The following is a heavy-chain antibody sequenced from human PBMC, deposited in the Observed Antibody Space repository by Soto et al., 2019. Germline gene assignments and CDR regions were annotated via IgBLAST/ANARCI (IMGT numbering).Heavy chain of an antibody. V-gene: IGHV1-18*03. J-gene: IGHJ5*02. CDR3: ARGIAVEPTANWFDP. CDR2: INVKNGNT. Sequence: QVQLVQSGGEVKKSGASVKVSCKASGYIFRSYGISWVRQAPGQGLEWMGWINVKNGNTKHVEKVQGRDTLTAAKSTSTAYMELRILTSDDMAVYYCARGIAVEPTANWFDPWGHGTLVIVSS. CDR1: GYIFRSYG. D-gene: IGHD6-19*01.